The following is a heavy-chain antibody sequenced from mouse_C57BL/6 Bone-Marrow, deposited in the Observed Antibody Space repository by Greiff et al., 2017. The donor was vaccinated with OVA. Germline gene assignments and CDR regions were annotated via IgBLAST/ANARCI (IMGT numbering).Heavy chain of an antibody. V-gene: IGHV1-50*01. Sequence: VQLQQPGAELVKPGASVKLSCKASGYTFTSYWMQWVKQRPGQGLEWIGEIDPSDSYTNYNQKFKGKATLTVDTASSTAYMQLSSLTSEDSAVYYCASLGDWFDYWGQGTTLTVSS. J-gene: IGHJ2*01. CDR2: IDPSDSYT. D-gene: IGHD3-1*01. CDR3: ASLGDWFDY. CDR1: GYTFTSYW.